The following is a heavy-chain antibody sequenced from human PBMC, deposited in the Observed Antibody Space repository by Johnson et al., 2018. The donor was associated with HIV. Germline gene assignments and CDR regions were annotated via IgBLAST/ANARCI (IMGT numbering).Heavy chain of an antibody. D-gene: IGHD5-12*01. Sequence: LLVESGGGVVQPGRSLRLSCAASGFTFNDYAMHWVRQAPGKGLEWVSTISWNSGTIGYADSVKGRFTISRDNAKNSLYLQMNSLRPEDTAVYYCAKIWGDIAATGDAFDIWGQGTMVTVSS. CDR3: AKIWGDIAATGDAFDI. CDR1: GFTFNDYA. J-gene: IGHJ3*02. CDR2: ISWNSGTI. V-gene: IGHV3-9*01.